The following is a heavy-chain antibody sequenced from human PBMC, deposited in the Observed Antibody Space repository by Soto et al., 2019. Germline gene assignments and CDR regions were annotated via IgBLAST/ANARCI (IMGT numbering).Heavy chain of an antibody. D-gene: IGHD6-13*01. V-gene: IGHV1-69*12. CDR3: ARRGPGGSSWTYLTSDYYGMDV. Sequence: QVQLVQSGAEVKKPGSSVKVSCKASGGTFSSYAISWVRQAPGQGLEWMGGIIPIFGTANYAQKFQGRVTITADESTSTAYMELSSVRSEDTAVYYCARRGPGGSSWTYLTSDYYGMDVWGQGTTVTVSS. J-gene: IGHJ6*02. CDR1: GGTFSSYA. CDR2: IIPIFGTA.